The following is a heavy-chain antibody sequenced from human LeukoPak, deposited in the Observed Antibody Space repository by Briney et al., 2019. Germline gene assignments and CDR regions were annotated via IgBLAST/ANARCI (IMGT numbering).Heavy chain of an antibody. V-gene: IGHV4-39*02. CDR2: IYYSGST. Sequence: SETLSLTCTVSGGSISSSSYYWGWIRQPPGKGLEWIGSIYYSGSTYYNPSLKSRVTISVDTSKNQFSLKLSSVTAADTAVYYCAREIHYGGKGRYYFDYWGQGTLVTVSS. CDR3: AREIHYGGKGRYYFDY. J-gene: IGHJ4*02. CDR1: GGSISSSSYY. D-gene: IGHD4-23*01.